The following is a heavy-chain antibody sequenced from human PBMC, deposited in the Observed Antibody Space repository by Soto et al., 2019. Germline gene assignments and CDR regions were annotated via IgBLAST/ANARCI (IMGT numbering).Heavy chain of an antibody. J-gene: IGHJ5*02. D-gene: IGHD3-9*01. CDR3: ARDSHDILTGYPTDNWFDP. CDR1: GYTFTRYG. Sequence: ASVKVSCKASGYTFTRYGISWVRQAPGQGLEWMGWISAYNGNTNYAQKLQGRVTMTTDTSTSTAYMELRSLRSDDTAVYYCARDSHDILTGYPTDNWFDPWGQGTLVTVSS. V-gene: IGHV1-18*04. CDR2: ISAYNGNT.